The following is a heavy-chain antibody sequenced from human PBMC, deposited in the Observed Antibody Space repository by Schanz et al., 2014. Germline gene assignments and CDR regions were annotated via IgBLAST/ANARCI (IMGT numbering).Heavy chain of an antibody. J-gene: IGHJ4*02. CDR3: AKVRYSSGWRGDYFDE. CDR2: ITYNGGTI. V-gene: IGHV3-48*01. Sequence: EVQLLESGGGLVQPGGSLRLSCAASGFTFSSYAMTWVRQAPGKGLEWISYITYNGGTIYYADSVKGRFTISRDNAKNSLYLEMNSLRAEDTALYYCAKVRYSSGWRGDYFDEWGQGTLVTVAS. CDR1: GFTFSSYA. D-gene: IGHD6-25*01.